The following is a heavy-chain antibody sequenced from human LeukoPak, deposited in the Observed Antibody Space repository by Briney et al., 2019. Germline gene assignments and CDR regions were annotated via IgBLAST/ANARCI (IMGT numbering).Heavy chain of an antibody. D-gene: IGHD1-26*01. CDR3: ARGGIPLDV. CDR1: GGSISSGGYS. V-gene: IGHV4-30-2*01. CDR2: IYHSGST. J-gene: IGHJ6*02. Sequence: SETLSLACAVSGGSISSGGYSWSWIRQPPGKGLEWIGYIYHSGSTYYNPSLKSRVTISVDRSKSQFSLKLSSVTAADTAVYYCARGGIPLDVWGQGTTVTVSS.